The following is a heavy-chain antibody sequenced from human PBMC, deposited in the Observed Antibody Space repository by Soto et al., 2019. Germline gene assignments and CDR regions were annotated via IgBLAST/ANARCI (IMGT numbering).Heavy chain of an antibody. CDR2: ISVYNGNT. Sequence: QVKLVQSGTEVKKPGASLKVSCKASGSSFATSGISWVRQAPGQGLEWMGWISVYNGNTNYDQKLQDRVTMTTDTSTTTAYLELRSLRSDATAVYYCARAGQYYDSSGYVNWGQGTLVTVSS. CDR3: ARAGQYYDSSGYVN. D-gene: IGHD3-22*01. CDR1: GSSFATSG. V-gene: IGHV1-18*01. J-gene: IGHJ4*02.